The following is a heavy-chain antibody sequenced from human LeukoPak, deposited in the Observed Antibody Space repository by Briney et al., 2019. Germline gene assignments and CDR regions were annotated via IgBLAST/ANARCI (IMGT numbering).Heavy chain of an antibody. D-gene: IGHD5-24*01. CDR1: GFTFSNYA. CDR2: ISVSGGDT. V-gene: IGHV3-23*01. CDR3: ATRDAYKEAY. J-gene: IGHJ4*02. Sequence: GGSLRLSCAASGFTFSNYAMSRVRQAPGKGLEWVSAISVSGGDTYFAESVKGRFTISRDNSKNTLYLQMNSLRAEDTAIYYCATRDAYKEAYWGQGTLVTVSS.